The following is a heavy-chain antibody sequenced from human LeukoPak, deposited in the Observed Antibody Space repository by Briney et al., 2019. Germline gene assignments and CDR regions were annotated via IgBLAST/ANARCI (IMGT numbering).Heavy chain of an antibody. Sequence: PGGSLRLSCAASGFTFSSYAMSWVRQAPGKGLEWVSAISGSGGSTYYADSVKGRFTISRDNSKNTLYLQMNSLRAEDTAVYYCARAQWELLNYFDYWGQGTLVTVSS. CDR3: ARAQWELLNYFDY. D-gene: IGHD1-26*01. V-gene: IGHV3-23*01. CDR1: GFTFSSYA. J-gene: IGHJ4*02. CDR2: ISGSGGST.